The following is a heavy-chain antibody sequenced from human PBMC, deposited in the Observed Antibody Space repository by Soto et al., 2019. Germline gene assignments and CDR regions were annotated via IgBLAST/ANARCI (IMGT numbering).Heavy chain of an antibody. CDR2: INAGNGNT. CDR3: ARRIAVAGDYYYYYGMDV. D-gene: IGHD6-19*01. Sequence: ASVKVSCKASGYTFTSYAMHWVRQAPGQRLEWMGWINAGNGNTKYSQKFQGRVTITRDTSASTAYMELSSLRSEDTAVYYCARRIAVAGDYYYYYGMDVWGQGTTVTSP. J-gene: IGHJ6*02. CDR1: GYTFTSYA. V-gene: IGHV1-3*01.